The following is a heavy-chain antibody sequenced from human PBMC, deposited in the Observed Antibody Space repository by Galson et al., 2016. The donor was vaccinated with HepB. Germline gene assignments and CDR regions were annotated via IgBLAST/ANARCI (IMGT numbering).Heavy chain of an antibody. D-gene: IGHD3-16*01. CDR1: GGSFSHSY. V-gene: IGHV4-59*08. J-gene: IGHJ6*02. Sequence: SETLSLTCSVSGGSFSHSYWSWVRQPLNKGLEWIGFIYYGGGTMYNPSLKSRVTISVDTSENRFSLKLTSMTASDTAVYFCAKGGGPGATPAGIDVWGQGTTVTVSS. CDR2: IYYGGGT. CDR3: AKGGGPGATPAGIDV.